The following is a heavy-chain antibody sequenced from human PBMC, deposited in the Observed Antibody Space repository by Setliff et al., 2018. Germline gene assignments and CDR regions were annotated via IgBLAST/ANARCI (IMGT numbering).Heavy chain of an antibody. Sequence: LSLPCAVSGYSFSSGYYWGWIRQPPGKGLEWIGSIYHSGSTYYNPSLKSRVTISVDTSKNQFSLKLTSVTAADTAVYYCARHVFGSSSRFYNWFDPWGQGTLVTVSS. CDR1: GYSFSSGYY. V-gene: IGHV4-38-2*01. CDR3: ARHVFGSSSRFYNWFDP. J-gene: IGHJ5*02. CDR2: IYHSGST. D-gene: IGHD6-6*01.